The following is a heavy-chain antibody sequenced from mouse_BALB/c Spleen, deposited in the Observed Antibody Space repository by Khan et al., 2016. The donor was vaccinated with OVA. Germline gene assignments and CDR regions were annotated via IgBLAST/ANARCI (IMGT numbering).Heavy chain of an antibody. CDR3: ARSPYGNVTY. CDR1: GFTFSTYA. J-gene: IGHJ3*01. V-gene: IGHV5-9-3*01. D-gene: IGHD2-1*01. CDR2: ISSDGDYT. Sequence: EVELVESGGGLVKPGGSLKLSCAVSGFTFSTYAMSWVRQTPEKRLEWVATISSDGDYTYYLDNVTGRFTISRDTAKNTLYLQMSNLKSEDTTVYYCARSPYGNVTYWGQGTLVTVSA.